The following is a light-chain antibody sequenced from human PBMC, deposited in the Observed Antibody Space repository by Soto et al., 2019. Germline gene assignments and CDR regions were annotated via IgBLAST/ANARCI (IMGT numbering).Light chain of an antibody. J-gene: IGKJ3*01. CDR1: QSVRSS. CDR2: DAS. Sequence: EIVLTQSPDTLSLSPGERATLSCRASQSVRSSLAWYPQKPGQAPRLLIYDASNRATDIPARFSGSGSGTDFTITISILEPEDFAVYYCQQRSNWPPEVTFGPGTKVDIK. V-gene: IGKV3-11*01. CDR3: QQRSNWPPEVT.